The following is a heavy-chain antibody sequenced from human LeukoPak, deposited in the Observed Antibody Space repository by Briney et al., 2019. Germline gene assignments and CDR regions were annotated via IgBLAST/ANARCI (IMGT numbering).Heavy chain of an antibody. CDR2: ISGSGGST. D-gene: IGHD3-10*01. V-gene: IGHV3-23*01. J-gene: IGHJ3*02. Sequence: QAGGSLRLSGAASGFTFSSYAMSWVRQAPGKGLEWVSAISGSGGSTYYADSVKGRFTISRDNSKNTLYLQMNSLRAEDTAVYYCAKDWYYGSGTGDIWGQGTMVTVSS. CDR3: AKDWYYGSGTGDI. CDR1: GFTFSSYA.